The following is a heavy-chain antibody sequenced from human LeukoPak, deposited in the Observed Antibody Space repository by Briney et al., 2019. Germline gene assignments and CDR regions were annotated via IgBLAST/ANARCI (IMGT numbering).Heavy chain of an antibody. CDR1: GSTFSIYA. D-gene: IGHD3-10*01. J-gene: IGHJ6*02. Sequence: GRSLRLSCAASGSTFSIYAMHWVRQAPGKGLEWVAVISYDGSNKYYADSVKGRFTISRDNSKNTLYLQMNSLRGEDTAVYYCARDLGELNLHYYYYYGMDVWGQGTTVTVSS. CDR3: ARDLGELNLHYYYYYGMDV. CDR2: ISYDGSNK. V-gene: IGHV3-30-3*01.